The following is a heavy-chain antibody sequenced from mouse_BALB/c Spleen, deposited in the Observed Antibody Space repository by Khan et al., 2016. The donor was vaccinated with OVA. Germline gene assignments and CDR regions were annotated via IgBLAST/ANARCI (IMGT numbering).Heavy chain of an antibody. CDR3: ARGNWQSYYFDF. Sequence: EVQLKQSGPELVKPGASVKMSCKASGYIFTNYVLHWVKQKPGQGLEWIGYINPYNGGTKYNEKFKGKAALASDKSSITAYMELSSLTPDDSVVYYCARGNWQSYYFDFWGQGTTLTLSS. J-gene: IGHJ2*01. D-gene: IGHD4-1*01. CDR1: GYIFTNYV. V-gene: IGHV1S136*01. CDR2: INPYNGGT.